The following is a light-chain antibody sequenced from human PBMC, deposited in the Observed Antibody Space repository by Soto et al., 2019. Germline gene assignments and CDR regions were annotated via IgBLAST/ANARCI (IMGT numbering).Light chain of an antibody. CDR1: QSISSSY. V-gene: IGKV3-20*01. CDR2: GAS. CDR3: QQYGSSRFT. J-gene: IGKJ3*01. Sequence: EIVLTQSPGTLSLSPGERATLSCRASQSISSSYLAWYQQKPGQAPRLLVYGASSRATGSPDRFSGSGSGTDFTLTISRLEPEDFAVYYCQQYGSSRFTFGPGTKVDI.